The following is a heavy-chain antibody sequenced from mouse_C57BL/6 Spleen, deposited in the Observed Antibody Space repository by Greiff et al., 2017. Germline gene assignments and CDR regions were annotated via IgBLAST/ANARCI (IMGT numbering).Heavy chain of an antibody. CDR2: IDPSDSYT. CDR1: GYTFTSYW. J-gene: IGHJ2*01. Sequence: QVQLQQPGAELVRPGTSVKLSCKASGYTFTSYWMHWVKQRPGQGLEWIGVIDPSDSYTNYNQKFKGKATLTVDTSSSTAYMQLSSLTSEDSAVYYCARHGTTVVRGLFDYWGQGTTLTVSS. CDR3: ARHGTTVVRGLFDY. V-gene: IGHV1-59*01. D-gene: IGHD1-1*01.